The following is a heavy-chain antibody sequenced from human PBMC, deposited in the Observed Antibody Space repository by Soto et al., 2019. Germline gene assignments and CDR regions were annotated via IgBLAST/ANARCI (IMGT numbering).Heavy chain of an antibody. D-gene: IGHD2-15*01. CDR3: ASPVYCSGGSCKRGRYFDY. J-gene: IGHJ4*02. CDR2: IYYSGST. CDR1: GGSISSSSYY. Sequence: SETLSLTCTVSGGSISSSSYYWGWIRQPPGKGLEWIGSIYYSGSTYYNPSLKSRVTISVDTSKNQFSLKLSSVTAADTAVYYCASPVYCSGGSCKRGRYFDYWGQGTLVTVSS. V-gene: IGHV4-39*01.